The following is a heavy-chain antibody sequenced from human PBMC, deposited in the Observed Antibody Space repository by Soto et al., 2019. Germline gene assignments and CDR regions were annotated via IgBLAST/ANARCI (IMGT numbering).Heavy chain of an antibody. V-gene: IGHV4-59*08. Sequence: QVQLQESGPGLVKPSETLSLTCTISGGPMNNYYCSWFRQPRGQGLEWIGYMGYNGFTRYNPSLGSRVAISLVTAKNQFSLNLSSVTAADPALYYCARQGFGELHGLVDVWGQGITVTVSS. CDR3: ARQGFGELHGLVDV. CDR2: MGYNGFT. CDR1: GGPMNNYY. D-gene: IGHD3-10*01. J-gene: IGHJ6*02.